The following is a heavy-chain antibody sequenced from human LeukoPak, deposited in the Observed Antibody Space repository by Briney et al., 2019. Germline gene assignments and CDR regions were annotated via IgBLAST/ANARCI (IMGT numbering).Heavy chain of an antibody. J-gene: IGHJ4*02. CDR1: GFTVSSNY. CDR3: VKDNPLDY. D-gene: IGHD1-14*01. CDR2: IHKNTIT. Sequence: AGSLSFSGAASGFTVSSNYMTWVRQAPGKGLEWVSVIHKNTITYDAATVKGRFTISRDNSKNMLYLQMNSLRAEVTAVYYCVKDNPLDYWGQGTLVIVSS. V-gene: IGHV3-66*03.